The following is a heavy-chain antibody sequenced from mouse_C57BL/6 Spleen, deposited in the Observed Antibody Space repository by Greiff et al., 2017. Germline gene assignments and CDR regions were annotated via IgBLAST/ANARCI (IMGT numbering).Heavy chain of an antibody. CDR1: GYAFSSYW. CDR3: ASDYYGSSYGDMDV. Sequence: QVQLQQSGAELVKPGASVKISCKASGYAFSSYWMNWVKQRPGKGLEWIGQIYPGDGDTNYNGKFTGKATLTADKSSSTAYMQLSSLASEDSAVYCGASDYYGSSYGDMDVWGTGTSVTVSS. J-gene: IGHJ4*01. V-gene: IGHV1-80*01. D-gene: IGHD1-1*01. CDR2: IYPGDGDT.